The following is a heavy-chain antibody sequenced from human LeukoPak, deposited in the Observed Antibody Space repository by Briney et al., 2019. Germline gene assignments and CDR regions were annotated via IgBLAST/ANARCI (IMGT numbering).Heavy chain of an antibody. CDR2: INPNSGST. J-gene: IGHJ6*02. D-gene: IGHD3-22*01. Sequence: ASVKVSCKASGYTFTDYYMHWVRQAPGQGLEWMGWINPNSGSTNYAHWFKGRFTITRDTSNNTAYLHLNRLRSDDTAVYYCALLVVTVGTPYYYYGVDVWGQGTTVTVSS. CDR3: ALLVVTVGTPYYYYGVDV. V-gene: IGHV1-2*02. CDR1: GYTFTDYY.